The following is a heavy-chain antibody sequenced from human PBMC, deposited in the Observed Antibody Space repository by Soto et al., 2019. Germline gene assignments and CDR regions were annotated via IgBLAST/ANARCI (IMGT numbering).Heavy chain of an antibody. J-gene: IGHJ6*02. CDR2: FDPEDGET. CDR1: GYTLTELS. Sequence: ASVNVSCKVSGYTLTELSMHWVRQAPGKGLEWMGGFDPEDGETIYAQKFQGRVTMTEDTSTDTAYMELSSLRSEDTAVYYCATVLYYYYGMDVWGQGTTVTVSS. CDR3: ATVLYYYYGMDV. V-gene: IGHV1-24*01.